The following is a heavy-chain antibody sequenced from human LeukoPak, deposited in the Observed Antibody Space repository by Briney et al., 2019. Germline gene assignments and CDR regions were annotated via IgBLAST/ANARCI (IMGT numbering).Heavy chain of an antibody. J-gene: IGHJ4*02. CDR1: GDSVSSNSAA. Sequence: SQTLSLTRAISGDSVSSNSAAWSWIRQSPSRGLEWLGTTYYRSKWYNDYAVSVKSRITINPDTSKNQFSLQLNSVTPEDTAVYYCARDPRTPAFDFWGQGTLVTVSS. V-gene: IGHV6-1*01. CDR3: ARDPRTPAFDF. D-gene: IGHD1-14*01. CDR2: TYYRSKWYN.